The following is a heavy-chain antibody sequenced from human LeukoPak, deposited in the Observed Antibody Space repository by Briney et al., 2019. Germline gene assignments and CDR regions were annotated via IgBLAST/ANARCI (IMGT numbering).Heavy chain of an antibody. V-gene: IGHV3-21*06. CDR1: RFTFSSYW. J-gene: IGHJ4*02. CDR3: ARHYYDSSGYYSCDY. Sequence: GGSLRLSCAASRFTFSSYWMSWVRQAPGKGLEWVSSIISSGSYMYYADSVKGRFTISRDNAKNSLYLQMNSLRAEDTAVYYCARHYYDSSGYYSCDYWGQGTLVIVSS. D-gene: IGHD3-22*01. CDR2: IISSGSYM.